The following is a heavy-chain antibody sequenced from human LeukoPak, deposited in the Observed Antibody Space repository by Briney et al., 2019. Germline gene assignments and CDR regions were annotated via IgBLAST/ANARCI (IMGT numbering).Heavy chain of an antibody. CDR3: ARGRAPSYGYFDY. Sequence: GGSLRLSCAPSGFTFSSYGMHWVRQAPGKGLEWVAFIQYDGSNKYYADSVKGRFTISRDNTKNTLYLQMNSLRAEDTAVYYCARGRAPSYGYFDYWGQGTLVTVSS. CDR2: IQYDGSNK. V-gene: IGHV3-30*02. CDR1: GFTFSSYG. D-gene: IGHD3-16*01. J-gene: IGHJ4*02.